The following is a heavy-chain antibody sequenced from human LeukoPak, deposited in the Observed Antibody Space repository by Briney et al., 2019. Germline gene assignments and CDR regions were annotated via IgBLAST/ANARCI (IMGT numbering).Heavy chain of an antibody. CDR1: RGSISSSY. CDR3: ARLPKILWFGGLYTRFDY. D-gene: IGHD3-10*01. CDR2: IYYSGIT. V-gene: IGHV4-59*08. J-gene: IGHJ4*02. Sequence: PSETLSLTCTVSRGSISSSYWNWIRQPPGKGLEWIGYIYYSGITNHNPSLNSRVTMSVDTSKNEVSLKLSSVTAADTAVYYCARLPKILWFGGLYTRFDYWGQGTLVTVSS.